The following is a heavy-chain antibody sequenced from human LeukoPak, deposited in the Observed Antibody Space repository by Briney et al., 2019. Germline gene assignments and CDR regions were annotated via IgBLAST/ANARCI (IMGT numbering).Heavy chain of an antibody. V-gene: IGHV4-59*01. CDR3: ARDGLYDSNDYYMDS. J-gene: IGHJ4*02. CDR1: SGAISSYY. CDR2: IYYSGGT. D-gene: IGHD3-22*01. Sequence: KSSETLSLTCTVSSGAISSYYWSWIRQPPGKGLEWIGYIYYSGGTKYNPSLMIRATISVDRAQSQFSLSLTSVTAADTAVYYCARDGLYDSNDYYMDSWGQGTLDIVSS.